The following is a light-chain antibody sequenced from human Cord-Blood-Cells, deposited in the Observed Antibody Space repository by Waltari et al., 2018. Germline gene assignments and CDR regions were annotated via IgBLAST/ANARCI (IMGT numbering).Light chain of an antibody. V-gene: IGKV1-27*01. J-gene: IGKJ5*01. CDR2: AAS. Sequence: DIQMTQSPSSLSASVGDRVTITCRASQGISNYLAWYQQKPGKVPKLLIYAASTLQSGVPSRFSGSGSGTDFTVTISSLQPEDVATYYCQKYNSALSITFGQGTRLEIK. CDR3: QKYNSALSIT. CDR1: QGISNY.